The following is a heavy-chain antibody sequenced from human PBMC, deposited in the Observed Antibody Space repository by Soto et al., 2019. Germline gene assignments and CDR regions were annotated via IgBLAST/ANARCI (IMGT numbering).Heavy chain of an antibody. CDR1: GFTFSSYA. CDR2: ISGSGGST. D-gene: IGHD3-22*01. CDR3: VKGEYYYDSSGYYPFDY. J-gene: IGHJ4*02. V-gene: IGHV3-23*01. Sequence: PGGSLRLSCAASGFTFSSYAMSWVRQAPGKGLEWVSAISGSGGSTYYADSVKGRLTISRDNSKNTVYLQMSSLRVEDTAVYYCVKGEYYYDSSGYYPFDYWGQGTLVTVSS.